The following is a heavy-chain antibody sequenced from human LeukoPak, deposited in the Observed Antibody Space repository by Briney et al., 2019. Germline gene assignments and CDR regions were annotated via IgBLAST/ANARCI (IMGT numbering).Heavy chain of an antibody. CDR1: GFTFSSYW. Sequence: GVSLRLSCSPSGFTFSSYWMRWGRQAPGKGLEWVANIKQDGSEKYYVDYVKGRLNIYRDNAKTSLYLQMNSLRAEDTAVYYCARARGSPDYWGQGTLVTVSS. CDR3: ARARGSPDY. D-gene: IGHD1-26*01. V-gene: IGHV3-7*01. J-gene: IGHJ4*02. CDR2: IKQDGSEK.